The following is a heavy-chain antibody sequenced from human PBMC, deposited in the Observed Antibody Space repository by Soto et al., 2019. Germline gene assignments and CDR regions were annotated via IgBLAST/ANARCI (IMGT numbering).Heavy chain of an antibody. V-gene: IGHV4-59*01. CDR3: AREGGTMVRGVIISAGIDP. CDR2: IYYSGST. J-gene: IGHJ5*02. D-gene: IGHD3-10*01. CDR1: GGSISSYY. Sequence: QVQLQESGPGLVKPSETLSLTCTVSGGSISSYYWSWIRQPPGKGLEWIGYIYYSGSTNYNPSLKSRVTISVDTSKNQFSLKLSSVTAADTAVYYCAREGGTMVRGVIISAGIDPWGQGTLVTVSS.